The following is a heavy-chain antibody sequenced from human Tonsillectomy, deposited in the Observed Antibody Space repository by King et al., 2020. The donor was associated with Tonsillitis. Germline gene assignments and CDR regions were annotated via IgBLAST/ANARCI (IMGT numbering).Heavy chain of an antibody. J-gene: IGHJ4*02. V-gene: IGHV3-30*02. D-gene: IGHD1-26*01. CDR1: GFTFSSYG. CDR2: IRYDGSNK. Sequence: VQLVESGGGVVQPGGSLRLSCAASGFTFSSYGMNWVRQAPGKGLEWVAFIRYDGSNKYYADSVKGRFTIFRDRSKNTLYLQMNSLRAEDTAVYYCAKDGWTNQQSSGSCFDYWGQGTLVTVSS. CDR3: AKDGWTNQQSSGSCFDY.